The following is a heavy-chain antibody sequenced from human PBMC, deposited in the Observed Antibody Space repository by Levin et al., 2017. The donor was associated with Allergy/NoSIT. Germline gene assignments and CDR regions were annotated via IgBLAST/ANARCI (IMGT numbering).Heavy chain of an antibody. V-gene: IGHV3-30*18. D-gene: IGHD3-22*01. CDR2: ISYDGSNK. CDR1: GFTFSSYG. CDR3: AKVRDYYDSSGYYYYYYYYGMDV. Sequence: GESLKISCAASGFTFSSYGMHWVRQAPGKGLEWVAVISYDGSNKYYADSVKGRFTISRDNSKNTLYLRMNSLRAEDTAVYYCAKVRDYYDSSGYYYYYYYYGMDVWGQGTTVTVSS. J-gene: IGHJ6*02.